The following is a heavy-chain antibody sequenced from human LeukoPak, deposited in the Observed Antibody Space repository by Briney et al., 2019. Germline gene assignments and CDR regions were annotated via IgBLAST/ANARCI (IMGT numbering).Heavy chain of an antibody. D-gene: IGHD6-19*01. CDR3: AKRDSSGSLPRLFDY. J-gene: IGHJ4*02. V-gene: IGHV3-23*01. CDR2: ISGSGGTT. CDR1: GFTFSSYA. Sequence: PGGSLRLSSAASGFTFSSYAMSWVRQAPGKGLEWVSYISGSGGTTSYADSVKGRVTISRDNSKNTLYLQMNSLRAEDTAVYYCAKRDSSGSLPRLFDYWGQGTLVTVSS.